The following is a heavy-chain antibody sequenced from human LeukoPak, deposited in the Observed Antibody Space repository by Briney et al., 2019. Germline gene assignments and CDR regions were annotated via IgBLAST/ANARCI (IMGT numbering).Heavy chain of an antibody. CDR1: GGSFSGYY. Sequence: SETPSLTCAVYGGSFSGYYWSWIRQPPGKGLEWIGEINHSGSTNYNPSLKSRVTISVDTSKNQFSLKLSSVTAADTAVYYCARIRGGYYSSRDAFDIWGQGTMVTVSS. D-gene: IGHD3-22*01. J-gene: IGHJ3*02. CDR3: ARIRGGYYSSRDAFDI. CDR2: INHSGST. V-gene: IGHV4-34*01.